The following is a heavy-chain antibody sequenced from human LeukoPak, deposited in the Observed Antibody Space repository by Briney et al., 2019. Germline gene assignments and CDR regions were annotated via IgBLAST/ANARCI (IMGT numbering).Heavy chain of an antibody. CDR2: IYYSGST. Sequence: PSQTLSLTCTVSGGSISSGDYYWSWLRQPPGTGLEWIGYIYYSGSTYYNPSLKSRVTISVDTSKNQFSLKLSSVTAADTAVYYCASLVLMVYVIDYWGQGTLVTVSS. CDR3: ASLVLMVYVIDY. V-gene: IGHV4-30-4*08. D-gene: IGHD2-8*01. J-gene: IGHJ4*02. CDR1: GGSISSGDYY.